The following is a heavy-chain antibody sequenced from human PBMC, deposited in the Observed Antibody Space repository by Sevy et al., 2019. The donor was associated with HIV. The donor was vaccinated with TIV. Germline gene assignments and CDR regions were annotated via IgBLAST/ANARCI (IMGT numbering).Heavy chain of an antibody. CDR1: SGSITSLY. D-gene: IGHD1-26*01. CDR3: AGENAWGRGYS. V-gene: IGHV4-59*08. Sequence: LPETLSLTCTVSSGSITSLYWNWIRQPPGKGLEWIANIYYKGHINYNPSLKSRVTLSLDTSKNQFSLRLSSVTAADTAMYYCAGENAWGRGYSWGQGTLVTVSS. CDR2: IYYKGHI. J-gene: IGHJ4*02.